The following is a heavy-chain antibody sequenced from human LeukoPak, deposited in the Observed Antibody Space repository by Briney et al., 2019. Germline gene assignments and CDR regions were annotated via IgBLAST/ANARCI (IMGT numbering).Heavy chain of an antibody. CDR3: AKKPRIAVAGYYFDW. Sequence: GGSLRLSCAASGFTFSLNAMTWVRQAPGKGPEWVAAISGNGGSTYYADSVKGRFTISRGNSMNTLYLQMNSLRAEDTAVYYCAKKPRIAVAGYYFDWWGQGTLVTVSS. V-gene: IGHV3-23*01. CDR1: GFTFSLNA. CDR2: ISGNGGST. D-gene: IGHD6-19*01. J-gene: IGHJ4*02.